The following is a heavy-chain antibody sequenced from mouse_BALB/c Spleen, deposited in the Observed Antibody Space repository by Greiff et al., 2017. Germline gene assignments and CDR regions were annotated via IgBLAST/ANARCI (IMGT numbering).Heavy chain of an antibody. J-gene: IGHJ2*01. Sequence: QVQLQQSGAELVRPGASVKLSCKASGYTFTSYWINWVKQRPGQGLEWIGNIYPSDSYTNYNQKFKDKATLTVDKSSSTAYMQLSSPTSEDSAVYYCTNMITTGFDYWGQGTTLTVSS. CDR2: IYPSDSYT. CDR1: GYTFTSYW. D-gene: IGHD2-4*01. CDR3: TNMITTGFDY. V-gene: IGHV1-69*02.